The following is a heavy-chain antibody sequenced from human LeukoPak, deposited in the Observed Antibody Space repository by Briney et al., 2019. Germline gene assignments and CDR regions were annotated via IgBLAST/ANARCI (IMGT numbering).Heavy chain of an antibody. D-gene: IGHD6-6*01. V-gene: IGHV1-69*13. J-gene: IGHJ6*02. CDR1: GGTFSSYA. CDR2: IIPIFGTA. Sequence: ASVKVSCKASGGTFSSYAISWVRQAPGQGLEWMGGIIPIFGTANYAQKFQGRVTITADESTSTAYMELSSLRSEDTAVYYCASAIVPYYYYGMDVWGQGTTVTVSS. CDR3: ASAIVPYYYYGMDV.